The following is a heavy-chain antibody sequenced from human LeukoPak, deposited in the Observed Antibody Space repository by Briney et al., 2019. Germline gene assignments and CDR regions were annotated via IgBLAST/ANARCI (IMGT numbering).Heavy chain of an antibody. J-gene: IGHJ4*02. Sequence: GGSLRLSCAASGFTFSSYEMNWVRQAPGKGLEWVSYISSSSTIYYADSVKGRFTISRDNAKNSLYLQMNSLRAEDTAVYYCARGDDYGDSRDYFDYWGQGTLVTVSS. CDR2: ISSSSTI. V-gene: IGHV3-48*03. D-gene: IGHD4-17*01. CDR1: GFTFSSYE. CDR3: ARGDDYGDSRDYFDY.